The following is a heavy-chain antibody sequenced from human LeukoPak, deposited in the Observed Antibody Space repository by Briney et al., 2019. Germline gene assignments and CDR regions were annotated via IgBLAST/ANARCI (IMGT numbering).Heavy chain of an antibody. J-gene: IGHJ5*02. CDR2: INPNSGGT. D-gene: IGHD2-21*02. Sequence: ASVKVSCKASGYTFTGYYMHWVRQAPGQGLEWMGWINPNSGGTNYAQKFQGRVTMTRDTSISTAYMELSRLRSDDTAVYYCARDLLAYCGGDCYSENWFDPWGQGTLVTVSS. V-gene: IGHV1-2*02. CDR1: GYTFTGYY. CDR3: ARDLLAYCGGDCYSENWFDP.